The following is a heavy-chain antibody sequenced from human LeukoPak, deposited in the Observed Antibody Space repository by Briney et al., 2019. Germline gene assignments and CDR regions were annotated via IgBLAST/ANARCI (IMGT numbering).Heavy chain of an antibody. CDR3: ARSNQADDY. J-gene: IGHJ4*02. V-gene: IGHV3-74*01. Sequence: PGGSLRLSCAASGFTFSSYWMHWVRQVPGKGLVWVARINPGGSSITYADSVKGRFTISRGNAKNTLYLQMDSLRAEDTGAYYCARSNQADDYWGQGTLVTVSS. CDR1: GFTFSSYW. D-gene: IGHD1-14*01. CDR2: INPGGSSI.